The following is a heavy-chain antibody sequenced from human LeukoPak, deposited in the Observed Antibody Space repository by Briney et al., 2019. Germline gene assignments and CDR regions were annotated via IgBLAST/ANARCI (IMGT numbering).Heavy chain of an antibody. V-gene: IGHV1-69*13. Sequence: ASVKVSCKASGGTFSSYAISWVRQAPGQGLEWMGGIIPIFGTANYAQKFQGRVTITADESTSTAHMELSSLRSEDTAVYYCARDKGGSGSYYYSWGQGTLVTVSS. CDR2: IIPIFGTA. CDR3: ARDKGGSGSYYYS. D-gene: IGHD3-10*01. CDR1: GGTFSSYA. J-gene: IGHJ5*02.